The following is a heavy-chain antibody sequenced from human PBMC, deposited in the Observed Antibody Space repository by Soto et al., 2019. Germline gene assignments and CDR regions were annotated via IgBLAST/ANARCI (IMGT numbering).Heavy chain of an antibody. J-gene: IGHJ5*02. CDR3: ARGRNYYDSSGYPGGGNWFDP. CDR2: IWYDGSNK. CDR1: GFTFSSYG. D-gene: IGHD3-22*01. V-gene: IGHV3-33*01. Sequence: PGGSLRLSCAASGFTFSSYGMHWVRQAPGKGLEWVAVIWYDGSNKYYADSVKGRFTISRDNSKNTLYLQMNSLRAEDTAVYYCARGRNYYDSSGYPGGGNWFDPWGQGTLVTVSS.